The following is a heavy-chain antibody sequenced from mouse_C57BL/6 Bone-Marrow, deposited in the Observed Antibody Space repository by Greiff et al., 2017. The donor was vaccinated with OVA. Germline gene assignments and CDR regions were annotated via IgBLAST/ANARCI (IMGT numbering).Heavy chain of an antibody. Sequence: EVQLQQSGPVLVKPGASVKMSCKASGYTFTDYYMNWVKQSHGKSLEWIGVINPYNGGTSYNQKFKGKATLTVDKSSSTAYMELNSLTSEDSAVYYCARRRSISMDYWGQGTSVTVSS. CDR2: INPYNGGT. V-gene: IGHV1-19*01. CDR1: GYTFTDYY. J-gene: IGHJ4*01. D-gene: IGHD2-10*02. CDR3: ARRRSISMDY.